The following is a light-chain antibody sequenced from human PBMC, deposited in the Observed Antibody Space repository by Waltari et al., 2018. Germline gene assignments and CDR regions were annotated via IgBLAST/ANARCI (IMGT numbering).Light chain of an antibody. CDR3: QVWDSSGDLLVI. V-gene: IGLV3-21*02. Sequence: SYVLTQPHSVSVAPGQTARITCGGDNIEAKSVHWYQQKPGQAPVVVVFDDSDRPSGIPARVSGANSGNTATLTISRVEGGDEADYFCQVWDSSGDLLVIFGGGTKLTVL. J-gene: IGLJ2*01. CDR2: DDS. CDR1: NIEAKS.